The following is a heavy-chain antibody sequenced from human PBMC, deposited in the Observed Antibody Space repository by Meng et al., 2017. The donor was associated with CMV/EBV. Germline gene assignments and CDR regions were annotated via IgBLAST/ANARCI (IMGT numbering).Heavy chain of an antibody. J-gene: IGHJ4*02. CDR2: IYYSGST. V-gene: IGHV4-30-4*08. CDR1: GGSISSGDYY. D-gene: IGHD1-14*01. Sequence: QVQRQASGPGLVKPSQTLSLTCTVSGGSISSGDYYWSWIRQPPGKGLEWIGYIYYSGSTYYNPSLKSRDTISVDTSKNQFSLKLSSVTAADTAVYYCARVMGPNRTPYYFDYRGQGTLVTVSS. CDR3: ARVMGPNRTPYYFDY.